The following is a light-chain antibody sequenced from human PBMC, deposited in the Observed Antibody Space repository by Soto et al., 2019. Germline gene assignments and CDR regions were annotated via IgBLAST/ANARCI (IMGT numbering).Light chain of an antibody. CDR2: EVS. J-gene: IGLJ2*01. V-gene: IGLV2-8*01. CDR3: SSYAGSNNWV. CDR1: SRDVGGYKY. Sequence: QSVLTQPPSASGSLGQSVTISCTGTSRDVGGYKYVSWYQQHPGKAPKLMIYEVSKRPSGVPDRLSGSKSGNTASLTVSGLQAEDEADYYCSSYAGSNNWVFGGGTKLTVL.